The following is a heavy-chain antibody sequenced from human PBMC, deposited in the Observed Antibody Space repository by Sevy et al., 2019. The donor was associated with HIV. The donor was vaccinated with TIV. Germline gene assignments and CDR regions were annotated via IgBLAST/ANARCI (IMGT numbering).Heavy chain of an antibody. CDR3: AGVIGYGDYEAFDY. CDR2: ISYDGSNK. CDR1: GFTFSSYA. V-gene: IGHV3-30-3*01. D-gene: IGHD4-17*01. J-gene: IGHJ4*02. Sequence: GGSLRLSCAASGFTFSSYAMHWVRQAPGKGLEWVAVISYDGSNKYYADSVKGRFTISRDNSKNTLYLQMNSLRAEDTAVYYCAGVIGYGDYEAFDYWGQGTLVTVSS.